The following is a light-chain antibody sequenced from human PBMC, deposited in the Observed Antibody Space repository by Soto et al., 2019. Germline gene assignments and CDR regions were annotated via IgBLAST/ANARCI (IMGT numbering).Light chain of an antibody. CDR2: WAS. Sequence: DIVMTQSPDSLAVSLGERATINCKSSQSVLYSSNNRNYLAWYQQKPGQPPKLLIYWASTRKSGVPDRLSGSGSGTDFTLTISSLQAEDVAVYHCQQYDSSPYTFGQGTKLEIK. J-gene: IGKJ2*01. CDR1: QSVLYSSNNRNY. V-gene: IGKV4-1*01. CDR3: QQYDSSPYT.